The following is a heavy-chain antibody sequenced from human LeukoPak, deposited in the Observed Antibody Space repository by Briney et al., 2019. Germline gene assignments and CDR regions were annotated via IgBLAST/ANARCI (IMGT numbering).Heavy chain of an antibody. CDR2: IRYDGSNK. D-gene: IGHD2-2*01. CDR3: AKVLGYCSSTSCYYDY. CDR1: GFTFSSYG. Sequence: GGSLRLSCAASGFTFSSYGMHWVRQAPGKGLEWVAFIRYDGSNKYYADSVKGRFTISRDNSKNTLYLQMNSLRAEDTAVYYCAKVLGYCSSTSCYYDYWGQGTLVTVSS. J-gene: IGHJ4*02. V-gene: IGHV3-30*02.